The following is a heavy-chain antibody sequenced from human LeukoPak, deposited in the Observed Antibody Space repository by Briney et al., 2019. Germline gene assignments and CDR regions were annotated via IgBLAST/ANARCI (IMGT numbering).Heavy chain of an antibody. CDR1: GGSFSGYY. Sequence: RSQTLSLTCAVYGGSFSGYYWSWIRQPPGKGLEWKGENNYKGSTNHYPALKGRVTIAVDTAKQQCSLKLSSVTAADPAVYFWASRKALYYYYCMDVWGQGTTVTVSS. CDR2: NNYKGST. J-gene: IGHJ6*02. V-gene: IGHV4-34*01. CDR3: ASRKALYYYYCMDV.